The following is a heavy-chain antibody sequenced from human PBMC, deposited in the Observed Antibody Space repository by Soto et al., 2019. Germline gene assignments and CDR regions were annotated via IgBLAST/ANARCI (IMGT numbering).Heavy chain of an antibody. CDR3: ARHDYSAFNYFDP. V-gene: IGHV4-59*08. CDR1: GDSINSYY. CDR2: FTYSGNT. D-gene: IGHD4-4*01. Sequence: SETLSLTCTVSGDSINSYYWSWIRQPPGKGLEWIGCFTYSGNTNFNPSLKSRVTILVDASKNQFSLRLKSVTAADTAVYYCARHDYSAFNYFDPWGQGTLVTVSS. J-gene: IGHJ5*02.